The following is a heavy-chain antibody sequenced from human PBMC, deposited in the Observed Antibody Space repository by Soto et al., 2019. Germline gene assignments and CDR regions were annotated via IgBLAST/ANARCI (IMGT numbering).Heavy chain of an antibody. J-gene: IGHJ6*02. CDR3: ASAPRGSRSGLRYGMDV. D-gene: IGHD6-25*01. CDR1: GGSISSGGYY. V-gene: IGHV4-31*03. Sequence: QVQLQESGPGLVKPSQTLSLTCTVSGGSISSGGYYWSWIRQHPGKGLEWIGYIYYSGSTYYNPSRKTRFPISVATSKNRFSLKLSPVTAADTAVNYGASAPRGSRSGLRYGMDVWGQGTTVTVSS. CDR2: IYYSGST.